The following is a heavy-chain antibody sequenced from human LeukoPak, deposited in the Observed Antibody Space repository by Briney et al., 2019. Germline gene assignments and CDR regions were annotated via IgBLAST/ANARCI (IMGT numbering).Heavy chain of an antibody. D-gene: IGHD4-17*01. J-gene: IGHJ3*02. CDR3: AKDLSRDDYGDYAAKDAFDI. CDR1: GFTVSSNY. Sequence: GGSLRLSCAASGFTVSSNYMSWVRQAPGKGLEWVSAISGSGGSTYYADSVKGRFTISRDNSKNTLYLQMNSLRAEDTAVYYCAKDLSRDDYGDYAAKDAFDIWGQGTMVTVSS. CDR2: ISGSGGST. V-gene: IGHV3-23*01.